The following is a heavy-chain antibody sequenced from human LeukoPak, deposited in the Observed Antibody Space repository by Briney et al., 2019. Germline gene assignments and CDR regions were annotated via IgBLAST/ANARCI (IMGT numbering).Heavy chain of an antibody. CDR1: GGSISSSSYY. D-gene: IGHD2-2*01. CDR2: IYYSGST. J-gene: IGHJ3*02. V-gene: IGHV4-39*01. Sequence: SETLSLTCTVSGGSISSSSYYWGWIRQPPGKGLEWIGSIYYSGSTYYNPSLKSRVTISVDTSTNQFSLKLSSVTAADTAVYYCARPAAVPAAPHAFDIWGQGRMFTVSS. CDR3: ARPAAVPAAPHAFDI.